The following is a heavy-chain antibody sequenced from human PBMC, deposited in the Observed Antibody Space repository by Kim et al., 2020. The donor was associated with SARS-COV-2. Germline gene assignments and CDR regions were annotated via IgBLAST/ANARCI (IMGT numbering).Heavy chain of an antibody. D-gene: IGHD6-19*01. J-gene: IGHJ1*01. V-gene: IGHV4-59*01. CDR2: VHNSGST. Sequence: SETLSLTCTVSGRSISDSYWSWLRQPPGEGLEWIAYVHNSGSTNYNPSLKSRVSISLDSSQNQFSLKLNSLPAADSAVFYCATGAGWYVYWGQGTLVTFS. CDR1: GRSISDSY. CDR3: ATGAGWYVY.